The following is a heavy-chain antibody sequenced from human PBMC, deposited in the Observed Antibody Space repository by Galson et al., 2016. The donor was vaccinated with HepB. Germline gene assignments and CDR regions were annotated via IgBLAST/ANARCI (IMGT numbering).Heavy chain of an antibody. V-gene: IGHV3-21*01. J-gene: IGHJ4*02. CDR3: ARAYQYTLDY. D-gene: IGHD1-1*01. CDR1: GFTFSNYC. Sequence: SLRLSCAASGFTFSNYCLNWVRQAPGKGLEWVSSISSSSTYIYYADSVKGRFTISRDNAKNSLYLQMNSLRAEDTAVYFCARAYQYTLDYWGQGTLVTVSS. CDR2: ISSSSTYI.